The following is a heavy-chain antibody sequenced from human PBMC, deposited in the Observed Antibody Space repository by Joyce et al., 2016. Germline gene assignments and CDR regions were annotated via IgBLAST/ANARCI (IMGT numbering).Heavy chain of an antibody. V-gene: IGHV3-66*01. Sequence: EVQLVESGGGLVQPGGSLRLSCAASGFTVSSHYMTWVRQAPGMGLEWVSVIYTGGKTYYTDSVKGRFNISRDNSKNTLYLQMNSLRAEDTAVYYCVRGGLRGSAFDIWGQGALATVSS. J-gene: IGHJ3*02. CDR2: IYTGGKT. CDR3: VRGGLRGSAFDI. D-gene: IGHD3-16*01. CDR1: GFTVSSHY.